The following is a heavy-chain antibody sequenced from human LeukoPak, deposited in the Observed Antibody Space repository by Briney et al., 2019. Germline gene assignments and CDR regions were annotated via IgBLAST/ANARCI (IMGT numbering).Heavy chain of an antibody. D-gene: IGHD3-10*01. CDR3: AKELRKGLITMVSSAFDI. CDR1: ASTLRNYW. CDR2: IRGGGREI. V-gene: IGHV3-7*01. J-gene: IGHJ3*02. Sequence: GGSLTLSSLASASTLRNYWMAWVRQAAEKGLEWLANIRGGGREINYVKTVKGRFTLSRDNTKNTLYLQMNRLRAEHTAVYYCAKELRKGLITMVSSAFDIWGQGTMVTVSS.